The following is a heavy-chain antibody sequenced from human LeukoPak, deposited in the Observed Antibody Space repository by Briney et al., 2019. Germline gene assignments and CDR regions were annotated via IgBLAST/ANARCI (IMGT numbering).Heavy chain of an antibody. V-gene: IGHV1-2*06. Sequence: GASVKVSCKASGYTFTGYYMHWVRQAPGQGLEWMGRINPNSGDTNYAQNFQGRVTMTRDTSGSTSNMELSSLRSEDTAVYYCARVGPFTIFGVVTPYYFDYWGQGTLVTVSS. CDR1: GYTFTGYY. J-gene: IGHJ4*02. CDR3: ARVGPFTIFGVVTPYYFDY. D-gene: IGHD3-3*01. CDR2: INPNSGDT.